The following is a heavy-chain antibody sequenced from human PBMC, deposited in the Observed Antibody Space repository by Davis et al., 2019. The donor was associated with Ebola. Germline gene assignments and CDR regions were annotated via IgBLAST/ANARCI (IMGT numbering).Heavy chain of an antibody. CDR2: ISGSGGNT. CDR3: AKDYGLQYQYYFDY. CDR1: AITFSSYA. V-gene: IGHV3-23*01. J-gene: IGHJ4*02. D-gene: IGHD4-11*01. Sequence: GGSLRLSCADSAITFSSYAMTWVRQAPGKGLEWVSAISGSGGNTYYADSVKGRFTISRDNSKNTLYLQMNSLRAEDTAVYYCAKDYGLQYQYYFDYWGQGTLVTVSS.